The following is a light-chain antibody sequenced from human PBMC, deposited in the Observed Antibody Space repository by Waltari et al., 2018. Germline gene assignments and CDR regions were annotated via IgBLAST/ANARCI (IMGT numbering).Light chain of an antibody. J-gene: IGKJ1*01. CDR2: WAA. V-gene: IGKV4-1*01. Sequence: DIVMTQSPDSLAVSLGERATINCTSSQSVLYSSDNNNYLAWYQQKQGQPPRLLIYWAATRESGVPGRFSGSGSGTDFTLTISSLQAEDVAVYYCHQYYSYPWTFGQGTTVEIK. CDR3: HQYYSYPWT. CDR1: QSVLYSSDNNNY.